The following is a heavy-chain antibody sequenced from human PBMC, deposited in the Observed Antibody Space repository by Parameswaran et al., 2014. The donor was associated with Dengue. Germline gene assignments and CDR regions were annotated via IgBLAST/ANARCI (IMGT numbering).Heavy chain of an antibody. V-gene: IGHV3-7*01. Sequence: VRQAPGKGLEWVANIKQDGSQKYYVDSVKGRFTISRDNAKNSLLLQMNSLRAEDTAVYFCARERSNWYSDYWGQGTLVTVSS. D-gene: IGHD6-13*01. J-gene: IGHJ4*02. CDR2: IKQDGSQK. CDR3: ARERSNWYSDY.